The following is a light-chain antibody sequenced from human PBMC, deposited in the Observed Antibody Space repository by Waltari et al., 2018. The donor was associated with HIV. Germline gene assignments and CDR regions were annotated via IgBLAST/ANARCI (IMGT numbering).Light chain of an antibody. Sequence: EILMTQSPATLSVSPGGAGTLSCRASQTVHSNLAWFQQKPGQAPRLLIYAASTRATDIPDRFSASGSGTEFTLTISSLQSEDFAVYFCQQYHKWPETFGQGTKLEIK. CDR2: AAS. J-gene: IGKJ2*01. CDR3: QQYHKWPET. V-gene: IGKV3-15*01. CDR1: QTVHSN.